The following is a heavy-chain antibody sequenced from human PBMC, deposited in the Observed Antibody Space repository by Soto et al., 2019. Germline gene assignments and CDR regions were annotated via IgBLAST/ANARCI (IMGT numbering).Heavy chain of an antibody. CDR1: GFIFSSYA. CDR3: AKDRYFWSGYYTAFDY. CDR2: IDSSGGNT. D-gene: IGHD3-3*01. J-gene: IGHJ4*02. V-gene: IGHV3-23*01. Sequence: EVQLLESGGGSVQPGGSLRLSCAASGFIFSSYAMSWVRQAPGKGLEWVSGIDSSGGNTDYADSAKGRFTISRDNSKNSLVLQMNRLRAEDTAIYYCAKDRYFWSGYYTAFDYWGQGTLVTVSS.